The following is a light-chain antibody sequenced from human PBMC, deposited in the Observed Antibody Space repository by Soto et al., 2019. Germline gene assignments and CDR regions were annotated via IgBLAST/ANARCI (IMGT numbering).Light chain of an antibody. CDR1: QSISSW. V-gene: IGKV1-5*03. CDR2: KAS. Sequence: DIQMTQSPSTLSASVGDRVTITCRASQSISSWLAWYQQKPGKAPKLLIYKASSLESGVPSRSSGSGSGTEFTLTISSLQPDDFATYYCQQYNSMWTFGQGTKVDIK. J-gene: IGKJ1*01. CDR3: QQYNSMWT.